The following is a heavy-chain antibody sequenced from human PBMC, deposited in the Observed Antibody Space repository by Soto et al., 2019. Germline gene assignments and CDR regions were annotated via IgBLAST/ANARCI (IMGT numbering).Heavy chain of an antibody. D-gene: IGHD3-22*01. CDR2: ISSSGSTI. Sequence: EVQLVESGGGLVQPGGSLRLSCAASGFTFSSYSMNWVRQAPGKGLEWVSYISSSGSTIYYADSVKGRFTISRDNAKNALYLQMNSLRAEDTAVYYCARGAYYYDSSGMSYWGQGNLVTDSS. CDR3: ARGAYYYDSSGMSY. J-gene: IGHJ4*02. CDR1: GFTFSSYS. V-gene: IGHV3-48*01.